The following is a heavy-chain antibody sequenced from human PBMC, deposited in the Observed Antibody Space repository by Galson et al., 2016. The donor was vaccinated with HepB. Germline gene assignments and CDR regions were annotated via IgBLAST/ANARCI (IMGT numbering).Heavy chain of an antibody. D-gene: IGHD2-2*02. V-gene: IGHV1-3*01. CDR1: GYTFTSYA. Sequence: SVKVSCKASGYTFTSYAMHWVRQAPGQRLEWMGWINAGNGNTKYSQKFQGRVTITRDTSASTAYMELSSLRSEDTAVYYCARDLVVPAATPLYYYYYMDVWGKGTTVTVSS. CDR3: ARDLVVPAATPLYYYYYMDV. CDR2: INAGNGNT. J-gene: IGHJ6*03.